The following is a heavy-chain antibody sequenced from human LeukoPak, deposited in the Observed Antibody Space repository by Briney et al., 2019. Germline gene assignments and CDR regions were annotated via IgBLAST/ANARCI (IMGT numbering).Heavy chain of an antibody. CDR1: GFTFDDYA. CDR3: AKGSDYSNYVPDY. CDR2: ISWNSGSI. V-gene: IGHV3-9*01. D-gene: IGHD4-11*01. Sequence: GRSLRLSCAASGFTFDDYAMHWVRQAPGKGLEWFSGISWNSGSIGYADSVKGRFTISRDNAKNSLYLQMNSLRAEDTALYYCAKGSDYSNYVPDYWGQGTLVTVSS. J-gene: IGHJ4*02.